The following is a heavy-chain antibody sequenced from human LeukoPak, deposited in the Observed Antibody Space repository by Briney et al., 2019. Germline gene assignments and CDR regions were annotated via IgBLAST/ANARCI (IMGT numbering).Heavy chain of an antibody. D-gene: IGHD2-8*01. CDR3: ARGCTVSPADY. CDR2: IYYSGST. Sequence: SETLSLTCTVSGGSISSYYWSWIRQPPGKGLEGIGYIYYSGSTNYNPSLKSRVTISVDTSKNQFSLKLSSVTAADTAVYYCARGCTVSPADYWGQGTLVTVSS. CDR1: GGSISSYY. J-gene: IGHJ4*02. V-gene: IGHV4-59*01.